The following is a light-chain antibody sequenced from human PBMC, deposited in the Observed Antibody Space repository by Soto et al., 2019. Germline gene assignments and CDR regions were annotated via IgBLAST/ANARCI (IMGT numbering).Light chain of an antibody. CDR2: GTS. V-gene: IGKV3-15*01. J-gene: IGKJ2*01. CDR1: QSVGRN. Sequence: EIVMTQSPVALSVSPGERAALSCRASQSVGRNFAWYQQRPGQAPRVLIYGTSTRATGVPARFSGSGSGTDFTLTISSLQSEDFAVYYGQQYKNWPYTFGQGTRLEIK. CDR3: QQYKNWPYT.